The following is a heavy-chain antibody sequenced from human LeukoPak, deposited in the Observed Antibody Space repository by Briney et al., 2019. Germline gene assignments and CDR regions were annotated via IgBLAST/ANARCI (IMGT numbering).Heavy chain of an antibody. Sequence: PGGSLRLSCAASGFTVSSNYMSWVRQAPGKGLEWVSVIYSGGSTYYADSVKGRFTISRDNSKNTLYLQMNSLRAEDTGVYYCAKDRSRGWYFDYWGQGTLVTVSS. CDR3: AKDRSRGWYFDY. CDR1: GFTVSSNY. D-gene: IGHD6-19*01. CDR2: IYSGGST. V-gene: IGHV3-53*01. J-gene: IGHJ4*02.